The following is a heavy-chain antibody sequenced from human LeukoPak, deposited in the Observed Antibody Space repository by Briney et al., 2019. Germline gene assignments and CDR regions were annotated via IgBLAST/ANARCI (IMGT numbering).Heavy chain of an antibody. J-gene: IGHJ4*02. D-gene: IGHD5-18*01. CDR1: GYIFHGYY. V-gene: IGHV1-2*02. Sequence: ASVKVSCKASGYIFHGYYIHWVRQAPGQGLEWMGWIMPNTGDTNYTQRFLGRATMTRDTSISTACMELTRLRSDDTAVYYCAREATATVRDLDSWGQGTLVTVSS. CDR3: AREATATVRDLDS. CDR2: IMPNTGDT.